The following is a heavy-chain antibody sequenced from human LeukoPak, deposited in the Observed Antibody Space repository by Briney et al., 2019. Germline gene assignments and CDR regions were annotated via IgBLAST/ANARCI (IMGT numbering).Heavy chain of an antibody. D-gene: IGHD5-18*01. V-gene: IGHV3-73*01. CDR3: TRHFWDTAMVDFDY. Sequence: GGSLRLSCAASGFTFSGSAIHWVRQASGKGLEWVGRIRSKANSYATEYAASVKGRFTISRDDSENTAYLQMISLKTEDTAVYYCTRHFWDTAMVDFDYWGQGTLVTVSS. CDR1: GFTFSGSA. J-gene: IGHJ4*02. CDR2: IRSKANSYAT.